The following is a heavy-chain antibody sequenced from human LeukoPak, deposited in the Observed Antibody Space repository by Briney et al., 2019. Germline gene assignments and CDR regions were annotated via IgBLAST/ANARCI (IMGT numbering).Heavy chain of an antibody. CDR2: IYYSGST. Sequence: KPSETLSLTCAVYGGSFSGYYWSWIRQPPGKGLEWIGSIYYSGSTYYNPSLKSRVTISVDTSKNQFSLKLSSVTAADTAVYYCARVSVTIDSVIYFDYWGQGTLVTVSS. J-gene: IGHJ4*02. CDR1: GGSFSGYY. D-gene: IGHD4-17*01. CDR3: ARVSVTIDSVIYFDY. V-gene: IGHV4-34*01.